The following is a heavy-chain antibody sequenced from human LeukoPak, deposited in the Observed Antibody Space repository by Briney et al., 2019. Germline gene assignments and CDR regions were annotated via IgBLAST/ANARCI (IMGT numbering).Heavy chain of an antibody. V-gene: IGHV3-21*01. CDR2: ISSSSSYI. CDR1: GFTFSSYT. D-gene: IGHD3-22*01. J-gene: IGHJ4*02. Sequence: PGGSLRLSCAASGFTFSSYTMTWVRQAPGKGLEWVSSISSSSSYIYYADSVKGRFTLSRDNAKNSVYLQMNSLRAEDTSVYYCARDMRDYYVSSRPVDYWGQGTLVTVSS. CDR3: ARDMRDYYVSSRPVDY.